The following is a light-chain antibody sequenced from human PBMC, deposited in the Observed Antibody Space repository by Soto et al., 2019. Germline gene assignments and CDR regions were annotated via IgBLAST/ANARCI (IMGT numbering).Light chain of an antibody. Sequence: IQMTQSPSTLSSSVGDRVTITWRASQSISSGLAWYQQKPGKAPKLLIYDASSLESGVPSRFRGSGSGTEFTLTITSLKPDDFETYYCQQYNSYPWTFGQGTKVDIK. V-gene: IGKV1-5*01. CDR3: QQYNSYPWT. J-gene: IGKJ1*01. CDR1: QSISSG. CDR2: DAS.